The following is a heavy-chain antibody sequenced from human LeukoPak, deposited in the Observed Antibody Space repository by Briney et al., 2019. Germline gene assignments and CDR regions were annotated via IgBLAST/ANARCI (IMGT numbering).Heavy chain of an antibody. CDR1: GFTFSGYA. D-gene: IGHD5-12*01. V-gene: IGHV3-23*01. Sequence: GGSLRLSCAASGFTFSGYAMSWVRQAPGKGLEWVSAISGSGGSTYYADSVKGRFTTSRDNSKNTLYLQMNSLRAEDTAVYYCARSGYSGYDYLDYWGQGTLVTVSS. CDR3: ARSGYSGYDYLDY. CDR2: ISGSGGST. J-gene: IGHJ4*02.